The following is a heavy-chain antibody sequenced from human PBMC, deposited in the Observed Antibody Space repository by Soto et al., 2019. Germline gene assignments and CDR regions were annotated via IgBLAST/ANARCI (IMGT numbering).Heavy chain of an antibody. CDR1: GFTFSSYG. Sequence: QMQLVESGGGVVQPGGSLRLSCLASGFTFSSYGMHWVRQAPGKGLEWVALIWYDGTNKKYVDSVKGRFSVSRDNSKDTLYMEMSSLRAEDTAVYYCARDRDYDVVTDHSDYFHGMDVWGQGTTVTVSS. V-gene: IGHV3-33*01. CDR3: ARDRDYDVVTDHSDYFHGMDV. J-gene: IGHJ6*02. D-gene: IGHD3-9*01. CDR2: IWYDGTNK.